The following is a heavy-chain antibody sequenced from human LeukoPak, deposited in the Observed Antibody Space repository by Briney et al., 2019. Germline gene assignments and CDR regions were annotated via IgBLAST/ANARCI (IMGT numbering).Heavy chain of an antibody. V-gene: IGHV4-34*01. D-gene: IGHD3-22*01. CDR2: INHSGRT. Sequence: SETLSLTCAVSGVSLNGYYWGWIRQTPGKGLEWIGEINHSGRTNYNPSLKSRVTISADTSKNQFSLKLSSVTAADTAVYYCASGGGYYDSSGYLLSRGRNTYNWLDPWGQGTLVTVSS. CDR3: ASGGGYYDSSGYLLSRGRNTYNWLDP. CDR1: GVSLNGYY. J-gene: IGHJ5*02.